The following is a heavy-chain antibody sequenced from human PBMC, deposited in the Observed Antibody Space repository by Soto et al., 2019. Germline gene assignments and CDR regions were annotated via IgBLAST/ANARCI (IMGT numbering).Heavy chain of an antibody. Sequence: GASVKVSCKASGYTFTSYGISWVRQAPGQGLEWMGWISAYNGNTNYAQKLQGRVTMTTDTSTSTAYMELRSLRSDDTAVYYCARDQVTTLISHSTLAWFDPWGQGTLVTVFS. D-gene: IGHD4-4*01. V-gene: IGHV1-18*01. CDR2: ISAYNGNT. J-gene: IGHJ5*02. CDR3: ARDQVTTLISHSTLAWFDP. CDR1: GYTFTSYG.